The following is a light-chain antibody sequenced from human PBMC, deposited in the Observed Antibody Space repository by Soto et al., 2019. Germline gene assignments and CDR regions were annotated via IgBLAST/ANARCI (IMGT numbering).Light chain of an antibody. CDR3: CSYAGRSTFEV. CDR2: EGS. J-gene: IGLJ2*01. V-gene: IGLV2-23*03. Sequence: QSVLTQPASVSGSPGQSITISCTGTSSDVGSYNLVSWYQQHPGKAPKLMIYEGSKRPSGISNRFSGSKSGNTASLTISGLQAEDEADYYCCSYAGRSTFEVFGGGTKVTVL. CDR1: SSDVGSYNL.